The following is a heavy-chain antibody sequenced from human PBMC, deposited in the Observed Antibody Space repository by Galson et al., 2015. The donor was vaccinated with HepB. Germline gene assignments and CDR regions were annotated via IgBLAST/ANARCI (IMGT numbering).Heavy chain of an antibody. CDR2: INPNSGGT. D-gene: IGHD3-10*01. Sequence: SVKVSCKASGYTFTGYYMHWVRQAPGQGLEWMGWINPNSGGTNYAQKFQGWVTMTRDTSISTAYMELSRLRSDDTAVYYCARAGTTMVRGALANWFDPWGQGTLVTVSS. V-gene: IGHV1-2*04. CDR3: ARAGTTMVRGALANWFDP. CDR1: GYTFTGYY. J-gene: IGHJ5*02.